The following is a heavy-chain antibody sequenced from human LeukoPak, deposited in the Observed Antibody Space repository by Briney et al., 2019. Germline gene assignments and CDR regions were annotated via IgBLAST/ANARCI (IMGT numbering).Heavy chain of an antibody. CDR3: ASTPTTTGAASGAATFDF. D-gene: IGHD1-1*01. CDR2: IYISGST. V-gene: IGHV4-4*07. Sequence: SETLSLTCTVSGGSVSSYYWSWIRQPAGKGLEWIGRIYISGSTIYNPSLMSRVTMSVDTSKNQFSLKLTSVTAADTAVYYCASTPTTTGAASGAATFDFWGQGTLVTVSS. CDR1: GGSVSSYY. J-gene: IGHJ4*02.